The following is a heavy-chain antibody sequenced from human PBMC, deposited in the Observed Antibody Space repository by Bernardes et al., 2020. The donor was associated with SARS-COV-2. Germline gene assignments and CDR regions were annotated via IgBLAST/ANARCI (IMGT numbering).Heavy chain of an antibody. CDR2: IKQVGSEK. D-gene: IGHD5-18*01. CDR3: ARAMDSYGLDYYYYYGMDV. V-gene: IGHV3-7*01. J-gene: IGHJ6*02. CDR1: GLSVSNSC. Sequence: RGSMSPSCLASGLSVSNSCMSCVRQAPGKGMEWVAFIKQVGSEKYHVDSVTGRPTTTRDNAKHSLYMQMNSLRADDTAVNYCARAMDSYGLDYYYYYGMDVWGQGTTVTGSS.